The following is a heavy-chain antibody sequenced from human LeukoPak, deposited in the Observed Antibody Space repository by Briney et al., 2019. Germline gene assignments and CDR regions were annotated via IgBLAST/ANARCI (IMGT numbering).Heavy chain of an antibody. D-gene: IGHD6-13*01. CDR1: GFTFSSYA. J-gene: IGHJ5*02. V-gene: IGHV3-30-3*01. CDR3: ARGPGGWYSSSWYSGWFDP. CDR2: ISYDGSNK. Sequence: PGGSLRLSCAASGFTFSSYAMHWVRQAPGKGLEWVAVISYDGSNKYYADSVKGRFTISRDNSKNTLYLQMNSLRVEDTAVYYCARGPGGWYSSSWYSGWFDPWGQGTLVTVSS.